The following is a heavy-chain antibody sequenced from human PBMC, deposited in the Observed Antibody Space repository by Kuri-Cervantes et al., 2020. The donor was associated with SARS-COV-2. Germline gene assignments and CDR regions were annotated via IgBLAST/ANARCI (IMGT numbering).Heavy chain of an antibody. CDR1: GFTFSSYG. CDR2: IRYDGSNK. D-gene: IGHD1-14*01. V-gene: IGHV3-30*02. CDR3: ATVFGRPDI. J-gene: IGHJ3*02. Sequence: GESLKISCAASGFTFSSYGMHWARRAPGKGLEWVAFIRYDGSNKYYADSVKGRFTISRDNSKNTLYLQMNSLRAEDTAVYYCATVFGRPDIWGQGTMVTVSS.